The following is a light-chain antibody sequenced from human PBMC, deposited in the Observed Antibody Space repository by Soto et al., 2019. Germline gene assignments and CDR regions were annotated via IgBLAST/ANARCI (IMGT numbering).Light chain of an antibody. J-gene: IGLJ2*01. CDR1: SSDVGGYNY. Sequence: QSALTQPASVSGSPGQSITISCTGTSSDVGGYNYVSWYQQHPGKAPKLMIYAVSNRPSGVSNRFSGSKSGDTASLTISGLQAEGEADYYCSSYTSSSTHVVFGGGTKLTVL. CDR3: SSYTSSSTHVV. V-gene: IGLV2-14*01. CDR2: AVS.